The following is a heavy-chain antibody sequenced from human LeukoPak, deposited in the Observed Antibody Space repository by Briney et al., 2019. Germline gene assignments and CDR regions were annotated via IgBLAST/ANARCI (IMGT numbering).Heavy chain of an antibody. J-gene: IGHJ4*02. Sequence: PGRSLRLSCAASGFTFSNYAVSWVRQAPGQGLEWVSTISDSGDSTYYADSVKGRFTISRDNSKNTLNLQMNSLRAEDTAVYYCARRTVARYYYFDSWGQGTLVTVSS. D-gene: IGHD4-17*01. CDR1: GFTFSNYA. CDR2: ISDSGDST. CDR3: ARRTVARYYYFDS. V-gene: IGHV3-23*01.